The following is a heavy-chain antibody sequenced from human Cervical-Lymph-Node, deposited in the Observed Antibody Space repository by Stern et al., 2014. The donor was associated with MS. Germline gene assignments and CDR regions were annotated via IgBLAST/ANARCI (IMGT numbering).Heavy chain of an antibody. V-gene: IGHV2-70*01. D-gene: IGHD1-26*01. J-gene: IGHJ4*02. CDR2: IEWDDDK. CDR1: GFSLSTSGMC. CDR3: ARRIVGATGEPHPFDY. Sequence: ESGPALVQPTQTLTLTCTFSGFSLSTSGMCVSWIRQPPGKALEWLALIEWDDDKYYSTTLNTRLTISKDTSKNQVVLTMTNMDPVDTATYYCARRIVGATGEPHPFDYWGQGTLVTVSS.